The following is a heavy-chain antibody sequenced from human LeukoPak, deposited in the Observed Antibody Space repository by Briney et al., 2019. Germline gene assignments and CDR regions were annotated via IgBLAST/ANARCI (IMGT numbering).Heavy chain of an antibody. CDR1: GFTLSDYY. D-gene: IGHD4-23*01. Sequence: PGGSLRLSCAASGFTLSDYYMSWIRQAPGKGREWVSYISSSSSYTNYADSVKGRFTISRDNAKNALSLQMNSLRAEDTAVYYCARDRRYGGNSGGSDYWGQGTLVTVSS. V-gene: IGHV3-11*05. CDR2: ISSSSSYT. CDR3: ARDRRYGGNSGGSDY. J-gene: IGHJ4*02.